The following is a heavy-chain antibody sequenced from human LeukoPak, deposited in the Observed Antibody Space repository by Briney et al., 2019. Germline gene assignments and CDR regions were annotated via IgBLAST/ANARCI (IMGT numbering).Heavy chain of an antibody. J-gene: IGHJ3*02. CDR2: IRSKAYGCTT. CDR3: TREGGYFGSGSYSALHDAFDI. CDR1: GFTFGDYA. D-gene: IGHD3-10*01. Sequence: GRSLRLSCTASGFTFGDYAMSWFRHAPGKGLEGGGFIRSKAYGCTTEYAASVKVRFTISRDDSKSIAYLQMNSLKTEDTAVYYCTREGGYFGSGSYSALHDAFDIWGQGTMVTVSS. V-gene: IGHV3-49*03.